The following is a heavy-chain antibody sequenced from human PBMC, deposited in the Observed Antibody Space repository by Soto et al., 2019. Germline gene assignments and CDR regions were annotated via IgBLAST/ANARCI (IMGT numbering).Heavy chain of an antibody. V-gene: IGHV3-9*01. J-gene: IGHJ2*01. CDR3: AKDTDYCSSTSCYASWYFDL. CDR2: ISWNSGSI. D-gene: IGHD2-2*01. CDR1: GFTFDDYA. Sequence: DVQLVESRGGLVQPGRSLRLSCAASGFTFDDYAMHWVRQAPGKGLEWVSGISWNSGSIGYADSVKGRFTISRDNAKNSLYLQMNSLRAEDTALYYCAKDTDYCSSTSCYASWYFDLWGRGTLVTVSS.